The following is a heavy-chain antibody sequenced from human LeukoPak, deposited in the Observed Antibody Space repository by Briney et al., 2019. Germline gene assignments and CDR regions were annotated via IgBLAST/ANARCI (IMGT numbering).Heavy chain of an antibody. CDR2: MNPNSGNT. V-gene: IGHV1-8*01. CDR1: GYTFTSHD. J-gene: IGHJ4*02. Sequence: ASVKVSCKASGYTFTSHDINWVRQATGQGLEWMGWMNPNSGNTGYAQKFQGRVTMTRDTSTSTVYMELSSLRSEDTAVYYCARDRREDTAMDDYWGQGTLVTVSS. D-gene: IGHD5-18*01. CDR3: ARDRREDTAMDDY.